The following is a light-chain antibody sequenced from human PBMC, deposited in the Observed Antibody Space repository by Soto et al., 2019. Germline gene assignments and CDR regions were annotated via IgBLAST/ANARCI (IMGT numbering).Light chain of an antibody. Sequence: EIVLTQSPGTLSLSPGERATLSCRASQSVSSSYLAWYQQKPGQAPRLLIYGASSRATGIPDRFSGSGSGTDFTLTISSLEPEDFAVYYCQQRSNWPGGTFGQGTKVDIK. J-gene: IGKJ1*01. CDR2: GAS. CDR1: QSVSSSY. V-gene: IGKV3D-20*02. CDR3: QQRSNWPGGT.